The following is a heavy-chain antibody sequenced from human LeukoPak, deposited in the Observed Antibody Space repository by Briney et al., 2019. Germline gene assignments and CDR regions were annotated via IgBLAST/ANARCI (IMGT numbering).Heavy chain of an antibody. CDR1: GGSISSSSCY. CDR3: ARGGGIVTTIRY. D-gene: IGHD5-12*01. V-gene: IGHV4-39*07. CDR2: IFYSGST. Sequence: SETLSLTCTVSGGSISSSSCYWGWIRQPPGKGLEWIGSIFYSGSTYYNPSLKSRVTISVDTSKNQFSLRLSSVTAADTAVYYCARGGGIVTTIRYWGQGTLVTVSS. J-gene: IGHJ4*02.